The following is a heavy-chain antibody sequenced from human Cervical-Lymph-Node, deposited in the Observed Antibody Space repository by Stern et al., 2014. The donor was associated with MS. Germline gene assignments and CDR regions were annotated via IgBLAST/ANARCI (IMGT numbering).Heavy chain of an antibody. J-gene: IGHJ3*02. D-gene: IGHD4-17*01. CDR3: AREGDYVSFDI. V-gene: IGHV3-13*01. Sequence: EVHLVESGGGLVQPGGSLRLSCAASGFTFSSYDMHWVRQATGKGLEWVSAIGTAGDTYYPGSVKGRFTISRENAKNSLYLQMNSLRAGDTAVYYCAREGDYVSFDIWGQGTMVTVSS. CDR1: GFTFSSYD. CDR2: IGTAGDT.